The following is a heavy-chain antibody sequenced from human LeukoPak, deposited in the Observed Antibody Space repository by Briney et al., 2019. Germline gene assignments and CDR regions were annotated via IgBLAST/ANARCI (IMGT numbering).Heavy chain of an antibody. Sequence: GGSLRLPCVAPGFTFSSYALNWVRQTPGKGLEWVSTISGSGASTYYADSVKGRFTISRDNFKNTLYLQMNSLRAEDTAVYYCAKGQTWASVYFDSWGQGTLVTVSS. D-gene: IGHD7-27*01. J-gene: IGHJ4*02. CDR1: GFTFSSYA. CDR2: ISGSGAST. V-gene: IGHV3-23*01. CDR3: AKGQTWASVYFDS.